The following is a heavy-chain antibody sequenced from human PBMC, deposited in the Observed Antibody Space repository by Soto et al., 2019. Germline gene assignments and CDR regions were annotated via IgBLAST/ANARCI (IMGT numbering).Heavy chain of an antibody. Sequence: GGSLRLSCVVSGFTFSNNALHWVRQAPGKGLGWVAFISFDSSEIHYADSVKGRFTISRDNPRNTLFLHVNSPRADDTAVYYCASARVADSSLDLWGQGTLVTVSS. D-gene: IGHD3-10*01. V-gene: IGHV3-30*01. CDR3: ASARVADSSLDL. CDR2: ISFDSSEI. CDR1: GFTFSNNA. J-gene: IGHJ5*02.